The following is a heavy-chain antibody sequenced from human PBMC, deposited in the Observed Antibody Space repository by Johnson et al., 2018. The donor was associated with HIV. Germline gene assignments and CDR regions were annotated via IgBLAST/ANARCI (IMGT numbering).Heavy chain of an antibody. Sequence: QVQLVESGGGVVQPGRSLRLSCAASGFTFSSYGMHWVRQAPGKGLEWVAVIWYDGSNKYYADSVKGRFTISRDNSKNTLYLKMNSLRAEDTAVYYCAKDFWPVGARGAFDIWGQGTMVTVSS. V-gene: IGHV3-33*06. J-gene: IGHJ3*02. D-gene: IGHD1-26*01. CDR3: AKDFWPVGARGAFDI. CDR1: GFTFSSYG. CDR2: IWYDGSNK.